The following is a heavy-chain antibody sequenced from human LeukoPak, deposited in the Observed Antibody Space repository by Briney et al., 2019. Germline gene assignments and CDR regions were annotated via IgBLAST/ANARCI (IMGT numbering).Heavy chain of an antibody. CDR3: ARDHVTKGMDV. CDR1: GFTVSSNY. J-gene: IGHJ6*03. V-gene: IGHV3-53*01. Sequence: GGSLRLSCAASGFTVSSNYMSWIRQAPGKGLEWVSVIYSGGSTYYADSVKGRFTISRDNSKNTLYLQMNSLRAEDTAVYYCARDHVTKGMDVWGKGTTVTVSS. CDR2: IYSGGST.